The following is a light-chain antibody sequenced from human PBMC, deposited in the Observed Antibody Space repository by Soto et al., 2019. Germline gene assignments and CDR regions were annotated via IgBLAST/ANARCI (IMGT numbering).Light chain of an antibody. V-gene: IGKV3-20*01. J-gene: IGKJ1*01. Sequence: IVMTQSPANLSLSPGERATLSCRASQSVSSSYLAWYQQKHGQAPRLIIYGASSRATGIPDRFSGSVSGTDGTITISRLEKEDGSVYYCQQYGSSPITFGQGTKVDIK. CDR3: QQYGSSPIT. CDR1: QSVSSSY. CDR2: GAS.